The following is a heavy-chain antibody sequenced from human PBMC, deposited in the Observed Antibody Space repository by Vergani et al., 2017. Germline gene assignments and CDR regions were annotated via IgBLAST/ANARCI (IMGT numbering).Heavy chain of an antibody. J-gene: IGHJ6*02. D-gene: IGHD2-21*02. CDR2: IYYSGST. CDR1: GGSISSCSYY. V-gene: IGHV4-39*01. Sequence: QLQLQESGPGLVKPSETLSLTCTVSGGSISSCSYYWGWIRQPPGKGLEWIGSIYYSGSTYYNPSLKSRVTISVDTSKNQFSLKLSSVTAADTAVYYCARHLAYCGGDCYPYYYGMDVWGQGTTVTVSS. CDR3: ARHLAYCGGDCYPYYYGMDV.